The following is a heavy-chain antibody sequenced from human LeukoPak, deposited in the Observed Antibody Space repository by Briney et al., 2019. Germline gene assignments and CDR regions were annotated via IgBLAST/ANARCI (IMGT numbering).Heavy chain of an antibody. J-gene: IGHJ3*02. V-gene: IGHV4-31*03. CDR3: ARGGVRAFDI. CDR2: IYCSGST. CDR1: GGSISSGGYY. Sequence: SQTLSLTCTVSGGSISSGGYYWSWIRQHPGKGLEWIGYIYCSGSTYYNPSLKSRVTISVDTSKNQFSLKLSSVTAADTAVYYCARGGVRAFDIWGQGTMVTVSS. D-gene: IGHD3-10*01.